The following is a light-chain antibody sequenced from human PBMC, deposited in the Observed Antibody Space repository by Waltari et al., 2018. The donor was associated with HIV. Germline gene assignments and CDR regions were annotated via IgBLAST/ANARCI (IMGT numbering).Light chain of an antibody. V-gene: IGLV3-1*01. J-gene: IGLJ2*01. CDR1: KLGAKY. Sequence: SYELTQPPSVSVSPGQPASITCSGDKLGAKYACWYQQKPGQSPVLVIYQDSKRPSGIPERFSGSNSGNTATLTISGTQAMDEADYYCQAWDSSNVVFGGGTKLTVL. CDR3: QAWDSSNVV. CDR2: QDS.